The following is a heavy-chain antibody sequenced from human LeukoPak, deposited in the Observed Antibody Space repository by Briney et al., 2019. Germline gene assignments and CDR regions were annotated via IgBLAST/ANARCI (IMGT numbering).Heavy chain of an antibody. D-gene: IGHD6-19*01. CDR3: AREGGAVARPLDY. V-gene: IGHV3-7*01. J-gene: IGHJ4*02. CDR2: IKQDGSEK. CDR1: GFTFSSYW. Sequence: GGSLRLSCAASGFTFSSYWMSWVRQAPGKGLEWVANIKQDGSEKYYVDSVKGRFTISRDNAKNSLYLQMNSLRAEDTAVYYCAREGGAVARPLDYWGQGTLVTVSS.